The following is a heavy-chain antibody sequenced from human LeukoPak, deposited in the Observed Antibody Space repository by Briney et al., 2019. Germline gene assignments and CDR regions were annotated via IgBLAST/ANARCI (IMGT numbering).Heavy chain of an antibody. CDR1: GYTFTSYA. J-gene: IGHJ3*02. CDR2: INAGNGNT. Sequence: ASVKVSCKASGYTFTSYAMHWVRQAPGQRLGWMGGINAGNGNTKYSQKFQGRVTITRDTSASTAYMELSSLRSEDTAVYYCARDPVSSGYHDAFDIWGQGTMVTVSS. V-gene: IGHV1-3*01. D-gene: IGHD3-22*01. CDR3: ARDPVSSGYHDAFDI.